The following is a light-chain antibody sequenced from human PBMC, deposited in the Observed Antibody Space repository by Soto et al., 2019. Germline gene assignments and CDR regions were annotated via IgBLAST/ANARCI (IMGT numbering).Light chain of an antibody. CDR3: QQYNRYPWT. CDR2: KVS. V-gene: IGKV1-5*03. Sequence: DIQLTHSGSPPFVFIGEVVTPPRRASESVNSWLAWYQQKPGKAPKFLIYKVSSLQSGVPSRFSGSGSGTEFTLTISSLQPDDFATYYCQQYNRYPWTFGQGTKVDI. J-gene: IGKJ1*01. CDR1: ESVNSW.